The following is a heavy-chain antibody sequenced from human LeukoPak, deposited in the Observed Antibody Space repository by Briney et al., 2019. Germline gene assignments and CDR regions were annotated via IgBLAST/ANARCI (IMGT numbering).Heavy chain of an antibody. V-gene: IGHV3-33*01. J-gene: IGHJ4*02. CDR3: ARDLYDSGAYSSPIDY. Sequence: PGGSLRLSYAASGFSFSNYGMHWVRQAPGKGLEWVAVIWYDGSNKYYADSVKGRFTISRDNSKNTLFLQMNSLRAEDTAVYFCARDLYDSGAYSSPIDYWGQGTLVTVSS. CDR2: IWYDGSNK. D-gene: IGHD3-22*01. CDR1: GFSFSNYG.